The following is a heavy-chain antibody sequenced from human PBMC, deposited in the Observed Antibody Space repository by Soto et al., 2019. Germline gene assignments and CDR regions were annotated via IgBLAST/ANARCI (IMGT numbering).Heavy chain of an antibody. CDR1: GFTFSSYW. D-gene: IGHD5-12*01. CDR2: IKHDGSEK. CDR3: ARDLAIVAAYFDY. Sequence: GGSLRLSCAASGFTFSSYWMSWVRQAPGKGLEWVANIKHDGSEKYYVDSVKGRFTISRDNAKNSLYLQMNSLRAEDTAVYYCARDLAIVAAYFDYWGQGTLVTVSS. J-gene: IGHJ4*02. V-gene: IGHV3-7*01.